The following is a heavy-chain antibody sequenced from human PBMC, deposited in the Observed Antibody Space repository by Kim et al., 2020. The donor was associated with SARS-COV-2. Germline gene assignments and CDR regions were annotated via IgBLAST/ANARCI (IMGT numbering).Heavy chain of an antibody. CDR2: IYYSGST. V-gene: IGHV4-59*13. CDR3: ARVHEYCSSTSCYNYGMDV. Sequence: SETLSLTCTVSGGSISSYYWSWIRQPPGKGLEWIGYIYYSGSTNYNPSLKSRVTISVDTSKNQFSLKLSSVTAADTAVYYCARVHEYCSSTSCYNYGMDVWGQGTTVTVSS. J-gene: IGHJ6*02. CDR1: GGSISSYY. D-gene: IGHD2-2*01.